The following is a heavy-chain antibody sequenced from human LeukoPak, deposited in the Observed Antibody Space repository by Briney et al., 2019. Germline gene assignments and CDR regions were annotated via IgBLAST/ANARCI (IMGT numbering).Heavy chain of an antibody. Sequence: SETLSLTSTVSGGSISSYYWSWIRQPPGKGLEWIGYIYYSGSTNYNPSLKSRVTISVDTSKNQFSLKLSSVTAADTAVYYCGRCSSGSYNWFDPWGQGTLVTVSS. J-gene: IGHJ5*02. CDR2: IYYSGST. CDR1: GGSISSYY. V-gene: IGHV4-59*08. CDR3: GRCSSGSYNWFDP. D-gene: IGHD1-26*01.